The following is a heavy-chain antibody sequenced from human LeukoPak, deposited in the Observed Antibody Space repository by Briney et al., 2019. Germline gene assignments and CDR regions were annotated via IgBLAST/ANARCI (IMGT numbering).Heavy chain of an antibody. CDR1: GFTFSSYA. CDR3: AKDRPDIVVVPAALMGAFDI. CDR2: ISGSGGST. Sequence: PGGSLRLSCAASGFTFSSYAMSWVRQAPGKGLEWVSAISGSGGSTYYADSVKGRFTISRDNSKNTLYLQMNSLRAEDTAVYYCAKDRPDIVVVPAALMGAFDIWGQGTMVTVSS. D-gene: IGHD2-2*01. J-gene: IGHJ3*02. V-gene: IGHV3-23*01.